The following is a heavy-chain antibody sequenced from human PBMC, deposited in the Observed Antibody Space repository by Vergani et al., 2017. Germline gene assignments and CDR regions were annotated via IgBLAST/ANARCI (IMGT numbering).Heavy chain of an antibody. D-gene: IGHD6-13*01. J-gene: IGHJ4*02. CDR3: ARDRGYSSSWGNYYFDY. V-gene: IGHV1-69*06. Sequence: QVQLVQSGSEFPHPAASLNLSSHPSLFPFTLSSIPSLPPPPGQALASLGRIIPIFGTANYAQKFQGRVTITADKSTSTAYMELSSLRSEDTAVYYCARDRGYSSSWGNYYFDYWGQGTLVTVSS. CDR2: IIPIFGTA. CDR1: LFPFTLSS.